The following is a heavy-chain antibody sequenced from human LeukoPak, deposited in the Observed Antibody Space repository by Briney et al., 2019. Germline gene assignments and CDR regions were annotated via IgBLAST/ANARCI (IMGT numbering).Heavy chain of an antibody. Sequence: GGSLRLSCAASGFIFSIYGMHWVRQAPGKGLECVAIIWYDGSNKYYADSVKGRFSISRDNSNNTLYLQMNSLRAEDTAVYYCARGGYSSGWYSVGAFGIWGQGTMVTVSS. CDR3: ARGGYSSGWYSVGAFGI. D-gene: IGHD6-19*01. CDR1: GFIFSIYG. J-gene: IGHJ3*02. CDR2: IWYDGSNK. V-gene: IGHV3-33*01.